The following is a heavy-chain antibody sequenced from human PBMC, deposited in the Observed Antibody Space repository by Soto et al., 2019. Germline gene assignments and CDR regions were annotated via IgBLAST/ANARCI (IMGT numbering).Heavy chain of an antibody. V-gene: IGHV4-39*01. CDR3: ARYQPILSSRLIDP. J-gene: IGHJ5*02. D-gene: IGHD6-13*01. CDR1: GDSISSSTYY. CDR2: VYYSGTT. Sequence: PSETLSLTCTVSGDSISSSTYYWGWIRQPPGKGLEWIGSVYYSGTTYYNPSLNSRVTISVDTSKNQFSLKLSSVTAADTAVYYCARYQPILSSRLIDPSGQGTLVTVSS.